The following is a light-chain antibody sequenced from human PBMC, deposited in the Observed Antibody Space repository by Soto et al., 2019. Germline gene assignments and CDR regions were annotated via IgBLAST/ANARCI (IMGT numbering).Light chain of an antibody. V-gene: IGLV1-40*01. Sequence: ALKQPPSVSGAPGQRVTISCTGSSSNIGATYDVQWYQQLPGTAPKLLIYGNSNRPSGVPDRFSGSKSGTSASLAITGLQADDEADYYCQSYDSSLSAHYVFGTGTKVTVL. CDR3: QSYDSSLSAHYV. CDR2: GNS. CDR1: SSNIGATYD. J-gene: IGLJ1*01.